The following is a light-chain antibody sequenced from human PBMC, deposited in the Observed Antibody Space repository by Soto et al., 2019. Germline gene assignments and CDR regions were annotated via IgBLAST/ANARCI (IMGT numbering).Light chain of an antibody. Sequence: EIVLTQSPATLSLSPGERATLSCRASQSVSSYLAWYQQKPGQAPRLLIYDASNRATGIPARFSGSGSGTDFTLTISSLEPEDFAVYYCQQRSNWLTSGGGPKVEIK. CDR1: QSVSSY. J-gene: IGKJ4*01. CDR2: DAS. CDR3: QQRSNWLT. V-gene: IGKV3-11*01.